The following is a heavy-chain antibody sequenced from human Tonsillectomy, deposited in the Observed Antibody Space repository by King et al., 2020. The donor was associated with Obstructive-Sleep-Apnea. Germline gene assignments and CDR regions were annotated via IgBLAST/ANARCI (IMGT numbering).Heavy chain of an antibody. D-gene: IGHD6-19*01. CDR1: GFTFSSYV. CDR2: ISDDGSNK. J-gene: IGHJ1*01. CDR3: ARYRVGITVTDSFQH. V-gene: IGHV3-30-3*01. Sequence: VQLVESGGGVVQPGRSLRLSCAASGFTFSSYVMHWVRQAPGKGLEWVAVISDDGSNKYYADSVKGRFTISRDNSKNTLYLQMNSLRAEDTAVFYCARYRVGITVTDSFQHWGQGTLVTVSS.